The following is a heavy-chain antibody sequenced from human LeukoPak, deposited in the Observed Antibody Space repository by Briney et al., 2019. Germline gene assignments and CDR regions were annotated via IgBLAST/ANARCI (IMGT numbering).Heavy chain of an antibody. CDR3: ATVVSHSSDWYGPFDC. D-gene: IGHD6-19*01. CDR2: FDPEDGET. J-gene: IGHJ4*02. V-gene: IGHV1-24*01. Sequence: ASVKVSCKLSGYTLNELSMDWVRQAPGEGLEWMGGFDPEDGETIYAQKFQGRVAMTEDTPTDTAYMELSSLRSEDTAVYYCATVVSHSSDWYGPFDCWGQGTLVTVSS. CDR1: GYTLNELS.